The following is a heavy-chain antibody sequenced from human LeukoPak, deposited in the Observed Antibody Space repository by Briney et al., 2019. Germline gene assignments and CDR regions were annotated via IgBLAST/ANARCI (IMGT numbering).Heavy chain of an antibody. V-gene: IGHV1-69*05. CDR1: GGTFSSYA. J-gene: IGHJ4*02. CDR2: IIPIFGTA. Sequence: SVKVSCKASGGTFSSYAISWLRQAPGQGLEWMGRIIPIFGTANYAQKFQGRVTITTDESTSTAYMELSSLRSEDTAVYYCARSSRGWNDVDYWGQGTLVTVSS. D-gene: IGHD1-1*01. CDR3: ARSSRGWNDVDY.